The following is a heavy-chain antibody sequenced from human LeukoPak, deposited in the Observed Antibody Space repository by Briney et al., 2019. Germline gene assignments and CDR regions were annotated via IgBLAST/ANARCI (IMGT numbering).Heavy chain of an antibody. CDR3: ARPTSSIAVAGRFDY. D-gene: IGHD6-19*01. CDR1: GFTFSSYA. Sequence: GRSLRLSCAASGFTFSSYAMHWVRQAPGKGLEWVAVISYDGSNKYYADSVKGRFTISRDNSKNTPNLQMNSLRAEDTAVYYCARPTSSIAVAGRFDYWGQGTLVTVSS. V-gene: IGHV3-30*04. CDR2: ISYDGSNK. J-gene: IGHJ4*02.